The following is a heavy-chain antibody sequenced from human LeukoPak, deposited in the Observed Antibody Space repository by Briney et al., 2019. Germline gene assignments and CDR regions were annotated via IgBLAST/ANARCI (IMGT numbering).Heavy chain of an antibody. J-gene: IGHJ4*02. D-gene: IGHD2-2*01. V-gene: IGHV3-23*01. CDR2: LSGSGADT. Sequence: PGGCLRLSSAASVFTFSKNAMSWVREAPGKGLEWGSSLSGSGADTYYADSVKGRFTISRDNAKNTAYLQMNSLRAEDTAVYYCAKDPYGTRYFDYWGQGTLVTAS. CDR1: VFTFSKNA. CDR3: AKDPYGTRYFDY.